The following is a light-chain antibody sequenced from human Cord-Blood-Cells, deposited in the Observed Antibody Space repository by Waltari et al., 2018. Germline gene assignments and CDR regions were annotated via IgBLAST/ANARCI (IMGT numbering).Light chain of an antibody. V-gene: IGKV3-20*01. J-gene: IGKJ3*01. Sequence: EIVLTQSPGTLSLSPGERATLSCRASQSVSSSDLAWYQQKPGQAPRLLIYGASSRATGIPDRFSGSGSGTDFTLTISRLEPEDFAVYYCQQYGSSPGFTFGPGTKVDMK. CDR2: GAS. CDR3: QQYGSSPGFT. CDR1: QSVSSSD.